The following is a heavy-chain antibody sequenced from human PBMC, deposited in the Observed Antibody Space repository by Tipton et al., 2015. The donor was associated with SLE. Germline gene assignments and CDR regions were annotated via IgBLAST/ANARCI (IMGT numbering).Heavy chain of an antibody. CDR1: GFTFSTYA. Sequence: SLRLSCAASGFTFSTYAMHWVRQAPGKGLEWVAVISYDGSNKYYADSVKGRFTISRDNSKNTLYLQMNSLRADDTAVYYCARNQDDIVLLPPLYYFDYWGQGTLVTVSS. CDR2: ISYDGSNK. CDR3: ARNQDDIVLLPPLYYFDY. D-gene: IGHD2-8*01. V-gene: IGHV3-30-3*01. J-gene: IGHJ4*02.